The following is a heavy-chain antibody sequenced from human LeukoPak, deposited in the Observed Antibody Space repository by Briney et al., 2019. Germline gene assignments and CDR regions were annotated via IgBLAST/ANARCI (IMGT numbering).Heavy chain of an antibody. CDR2: IGPGGVIT. CDR3: ARSRLWYPYCYIDV. CDR1: GFTFDDYY. D-gene: IGHD3-10*01. J-gene: IGHJ6*03. V-gene: IGHV3-11*01. Sequence: GGSLRLSCTASGFTFDDYYMSWIRQAPGKGLEWVSYIGPGGVITYYADSVKGRFTISRDNAKNSLFLQMNSLRADDTALYYCARSRLWYPYCYIDVWGKGTTVTVS.